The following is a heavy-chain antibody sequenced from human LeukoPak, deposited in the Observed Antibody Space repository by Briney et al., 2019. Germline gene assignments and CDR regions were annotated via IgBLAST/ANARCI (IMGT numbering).Heavy chain of an antibody. CDR2: ISFDGTTK. V-gene: IGHV3-30*04. CDR3: AKDLGDCGGDCHTFDY. D-gene: IGHD2-21*01. Sequence: GGSLRLSCAASGFTFTSFAMHWVRQTPGKGLEWVSIISFDGTTKYYADSVKGRFTISRDKSKNTLYLQMNSLRAEDTAVYYCAKDLGDCGGDCHTFDYWGQGTLVTVSS. J-gene: IGHJ4*02. CDR1: GFTFTSFA.